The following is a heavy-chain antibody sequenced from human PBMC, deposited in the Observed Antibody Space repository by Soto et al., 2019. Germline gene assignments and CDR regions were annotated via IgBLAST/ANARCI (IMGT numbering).Heavy chain of an antibody. CDR1: GASLSSSSYY. V-gene: IGHV4-39*07. CDR2: IYYDGST. Sequence: PSETLSLTCTVSGASLSSSSYYWAWIRQPPGKGLESIASIYYDGSTYYNPALRSRVTMSEDTSKSQFSLKLSSVTAADTAVYYCAKDSGYNYGYFRWFDPWGQGTLVTVSS. J-gene: IGHJ5*02. CDR3: AKDSGYNYGYFRWFDP. D-gene: IGHD5-18*01.